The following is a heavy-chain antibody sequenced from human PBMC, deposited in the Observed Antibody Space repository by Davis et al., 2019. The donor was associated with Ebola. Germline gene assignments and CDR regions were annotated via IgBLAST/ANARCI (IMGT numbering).Heavy chain of an antibody. J-gene: IGHJ6*02. Sequence: ASVKVSCKASGYTFTSYAMHWVRQAPGQRLEWMGWINAGNGNTKYSQKFQGRVTITRDTSASTAYMELSSLRSEDTAVYYCARYPSDLYYYYYGMDVWGQGTTVTVSS. V-gene: IGHV1-3*01. CDR2: INAGNGNT. CDR1: GYTFTSYA. CDR3: ARYPSDLYYYYYGMDV.